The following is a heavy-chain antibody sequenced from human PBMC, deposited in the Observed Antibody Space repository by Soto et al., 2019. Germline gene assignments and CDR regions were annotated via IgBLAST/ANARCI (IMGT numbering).Heavy chain of an antibody. Sequence: SETLSLTCTVSGGSIRDYYWGWIRQPPGKGLEWIGYIYYTGTTNYNPSLKSRVTISVDRSKNQFSLKLSSVTAADTAVYYCARVPDRWGQGTLVTVSS. V-gene: IGHV4-59*12. CDR3: ARVPDR. D-gene: IGHD2-2*01. CDR1: GGSIRDYY. CDR2: IYYTGTT. J-gene: IGHJ5*02.